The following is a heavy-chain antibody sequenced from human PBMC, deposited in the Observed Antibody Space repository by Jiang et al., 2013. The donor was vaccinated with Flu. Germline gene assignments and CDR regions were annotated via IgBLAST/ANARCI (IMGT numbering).Heavy chain of an antibody. Sequence: LLKPSETLSLTCTVSGASISSSDYYWAWIRQPPGKGLEWIGSIYYTMRTYYNPSLKSRVNISVDTSKNQFSLKLSSVTAADTAVYYCARPDQRQLVKYWGQGTLVTVSS. CDR2: IYYTMRT. CDR1: GASISSSDYY. V-gene: IGHV4-39*01. CDR3: ARPDQRQLVKY. J-gene: IGHJ1*01. D-gene: IGHD6-6*01.